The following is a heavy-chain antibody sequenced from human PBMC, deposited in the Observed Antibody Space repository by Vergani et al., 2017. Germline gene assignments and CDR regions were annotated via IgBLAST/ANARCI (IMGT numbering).Heavy chain of an antibody. V-gene: IGHV3-30*03. CDR3: ATDLADYYGSGSYWVYYYYGMDV. CDR2: ISYDGSNK. J-gene: IGHJ6*02. Sequence: QVQLVESGGGVVQPGRSLRLSCAASGFTFSSYGMHWVRQAPGKGLEWVAVISYDGSNKYYADSVKGRFTISRDNSKNTLYLQMNSLRAEDTAVYYCATDLADYYGSGSYWVYYYYGMDVWGQGTTVTVSS. D-gene: IGHD3-10*01. CDR1: GFTFSSYG.